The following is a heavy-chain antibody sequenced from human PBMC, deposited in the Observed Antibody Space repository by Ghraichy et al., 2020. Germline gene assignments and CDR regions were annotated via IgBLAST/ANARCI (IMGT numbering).Heavy chain of an antibody. Sequence: ASVKVSCTASGYTFTSHYIHWVRQAPGQGLEWIGLVNPSGGSTTYAQRFQGRVTTTWDTSTSTVYMELSSLSSEDTAVYRCARSLAYCSGGSCLWGQGTLVTVSS. D-gene: IGHD2-15*01. V-gene: IGHV1-46*01. CDR2: VNPSGGST. CDR3: ARSLAYCSGGSCL. CDR1: GYTFTSHY. J-gene: IGHJ4*02.